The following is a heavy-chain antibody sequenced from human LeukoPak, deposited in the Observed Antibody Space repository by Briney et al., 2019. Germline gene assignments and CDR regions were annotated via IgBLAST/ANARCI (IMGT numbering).Heavy chain of an antibody. Sequence: GGSLRLSCAASGFTFSSYWFHWVRQAPGKGLVWVSRINSDGSGTTYADSVKGRFTISRDNAKNSLYLQMNSLRAEDTAVYYCARAHNWKYGSFDFWGQGTLVTVSS. CDR1: GFTFSSYW. CDR3: ARAHNWKYGSFDF. CDR2: INSDGSGT. V-gene: IGHV3-74*01. J-gene: IGHJ4*02. D-gene: IGHD1-7*01.